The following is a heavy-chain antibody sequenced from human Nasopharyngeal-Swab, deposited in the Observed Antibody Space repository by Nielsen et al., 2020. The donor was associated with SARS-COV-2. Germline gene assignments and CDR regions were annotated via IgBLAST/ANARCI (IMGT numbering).Heavy chain of an antibody. CDR3: ARTIAAAGPYGMDV. Sequence: GGSLRLSCAASGFTFSSYSMNWVRQAPGKGLEWVSSISSSSYIYYADSVKGRFTISRDNAKNSLYLQMNSLRAEDTAVYYCARTIAAAGPYGMDVWGQGTTVTVSS. D-gene: IGHD6-13*01. CDR1: GFTFSSYS. CDR2: ISSSSYI. V-gene: IGHV3-21*01. J-gene: IGHJ6*01.